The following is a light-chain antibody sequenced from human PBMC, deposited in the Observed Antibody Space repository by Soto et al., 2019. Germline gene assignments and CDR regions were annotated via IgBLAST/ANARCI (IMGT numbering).Light chain of an antibody. J-gene: IGKJ5*01. CDR3: QQASSWPRT. CDR1: QSVTTC. CDR2: AAS. Sequence: EIEMTQSPASVSVSPGERATITCRASQSVTTCLAWYQQKPGQAPKLLIYAASNVDTGVPARFSGSGSGTDFTLTINSLQPEDFAVYYCQQASSWPRTFGQGTRVEIK. V-gene: IGKV3-11*01.